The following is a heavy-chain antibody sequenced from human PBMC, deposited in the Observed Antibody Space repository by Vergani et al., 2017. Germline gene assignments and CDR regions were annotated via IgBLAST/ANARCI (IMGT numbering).Heavy chain of an antibody. CDR2: IKHSEST. CDR3: ARGGRQWLGRTYFDY. V-gene: IGHV4-34*01. J-gene: IGHJ4*02. CDR1: GGSFSGYY. D-gene: IGHD6-19*01. Sequence: QVQLQQWGAGLLKPSETLSLTCAVYGGSFSGYYWSWIRQPPGKGLEWIGEIKHSESTNYNPSLKSRVTISVDTSKNQFSLKLSSVTAADTAVYYCARGGRQWLGRTYFDYWGQGTLVTVSS.